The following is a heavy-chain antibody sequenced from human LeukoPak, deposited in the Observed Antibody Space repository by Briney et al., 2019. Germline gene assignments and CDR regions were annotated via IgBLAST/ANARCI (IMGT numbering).Heavy chain of an antibody. CDR1: GFTFSSYG. CDR2: IWYDGSNK. D-gene: IGHD4-17*01. Sequence: GGSLRLSCAASGFTFSSYGMHWVRQAPGKGLEWVAVIWYDGSNKYYADSVKGRFTISRDNSKNTLYLQMNSLRAEDTAVYYCARTENGDFPGYFGYWGQGTLVTVSS. J-gene: IGHJ4*02. CDR3: ARTENGDFPGYFGY. V-gene: IGHV3-33*01.